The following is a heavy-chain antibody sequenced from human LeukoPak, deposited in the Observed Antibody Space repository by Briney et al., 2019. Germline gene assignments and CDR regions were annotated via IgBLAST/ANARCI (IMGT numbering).Heavy chain of an antibody. J-gene: IGHJ4*02. CDR3: ARDCDFWSGYYGGGGDY. D-gene: IGHD3-3*01. CDR2: IYHSGST. CDR1: GYSISSGYY. V-gene: IGHV4-38-2*02. Sequence: SETLSLTCTVFGYSISSGYYWGWIRQPPGKGLEWIGSIYHSGSTYYNPSLKSRVTISVDTSKNQFSLKLSSVTAADTAAYYCARDCDFWSGYYGGGGDYWGQGTLVTVSS.